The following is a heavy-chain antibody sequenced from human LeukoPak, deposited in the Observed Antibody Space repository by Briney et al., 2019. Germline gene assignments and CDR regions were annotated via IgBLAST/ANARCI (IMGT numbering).Heavy chain of an antibody. V-gene: IGHV3-21*04. D-gene: IGHD1-26*01. CDR3: ARLVGANRDYYYYYMDV. J-gene: IGHJ6*03. CDR1: GFTFSSYS. Sequence: GGSLRLSCAASGFTFSSYSMNWVRQAPGKGLEWVSFISSSGSYIYYADSLKGRFTISRDNAKNSLYLQMDSLRAEDTAVYYCARLVGANRDYYYYYMDVWGKGTTVTVSS. CDR2: ISSSGSYI.